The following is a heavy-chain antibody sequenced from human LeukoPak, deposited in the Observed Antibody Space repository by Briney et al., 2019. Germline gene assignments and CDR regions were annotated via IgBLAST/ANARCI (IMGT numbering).Heavy chain of an antibody. CDR2: IYHSGST. CDR3: ARHGLGKTYYDFWSGYLDV. D-gene: IGHD3-3*01. CDR1: GGSISSGGYS. V-gene: IGHV4-30-2*01. Sequence: SETLSLTCAVSGGSISSGGYSWSWIRQPPGKGLEWIGYIYHSGSTYYNPSLKSRVTISVDRSKNQFSLKLSSVTAADTAVYYCARHGLGKTYYDFWSGYLDVWGQGTTVTVSS. J-gene: IGHJ6*02.